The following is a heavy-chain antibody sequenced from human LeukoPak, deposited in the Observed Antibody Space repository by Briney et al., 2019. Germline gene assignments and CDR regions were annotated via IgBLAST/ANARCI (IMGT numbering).Heavy chain of an antibody. CDR2: IGISADT. CDR3: ARQNSPHGNFDY. J-gene: IGHJ4*02. D-gene: IGHD1-26*01. CDR1: GFTFSNHA. V-gene: IGHV3-13*01. Sequence: GGSLRLSCVGSGFTFSNHAMHWVRQPPGKGLEWVSAIGISADTFYVGSVKGRFTISRENGENSLYLQMNNLGVEDTAIYYCARQNSPHGNFDYWGQGTLVAVSS.